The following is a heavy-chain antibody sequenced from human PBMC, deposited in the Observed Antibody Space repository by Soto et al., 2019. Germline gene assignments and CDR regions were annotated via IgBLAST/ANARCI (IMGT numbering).Heavy chain of an antibody. D-gene: IGHD2-2*01. Sequence: QVQLVQSGAEVKKPGSSVKVSCKASGGTFSSYAISWVRQAPGQGLEWMGGIIPIFGTANYAQKFQGRVTITADEYTSTAYIELSSLRSEDTAVYYCARALVPAATYYYSGMDVWGQGTTVTVSS. V-gene: IGHV1-69*12. CDR3: ARALVPAATYYYSGMDV. CDR2: IIPIFGTA. CDR1: GGTFSSYA. J-gene: IGHJ6*02.